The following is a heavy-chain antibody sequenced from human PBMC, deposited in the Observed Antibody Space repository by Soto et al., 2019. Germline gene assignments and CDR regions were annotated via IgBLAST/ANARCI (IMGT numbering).Heavy chain of an antibody. J-gene: IGHJ4*02. D-gene: IGHD2-15*01. CDR3: VRTSLVVAAATREDY. CDR2: INSDGSST. V-gene: IGHV3-74*01. CDR1: GLPFISYW. Sequence: GGSLRLSCTASGLPFISYWMHWVRQAPGKGLVWVSRINSDGSSTSYADSVKGRFTISRDNAKNTLYLQMNSLRAEDTAVYYCVRTSLVVAAATREDYWGQGTLVTVSS.